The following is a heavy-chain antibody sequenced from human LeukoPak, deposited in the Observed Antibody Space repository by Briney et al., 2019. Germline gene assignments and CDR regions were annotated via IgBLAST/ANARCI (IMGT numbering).Heavy chain of an antibody. D-gene: IGHD3-22*01. CDR2: INPSGRI. J-gene: IGHJ6*03. Sequence: SETLSLTCAVYGGSFSGYYWTWIRQAPGKGLEWIGEINPSGRISYNPSLKSRLTISVDASENQFSLNLRSLTAADTAVYYCARGRQEVSMIVVVMTAVSYYLDVWGKGTTVTVS. CDR1: GGSFSGYY. V-gene: IGHV4-34*01. CDR3: ARGRQEVSMIVVVMTAVSYYLDV.